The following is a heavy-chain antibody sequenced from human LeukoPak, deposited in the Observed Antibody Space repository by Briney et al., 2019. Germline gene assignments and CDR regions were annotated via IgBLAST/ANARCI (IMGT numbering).Heavy chain of an antibody. CDR3: AKDPYRVIVATGNYLDP. Sequence: GGSPRLSCATSGFTFSSYGMHWVRQAPGKGPEWVAVISSDGSNIQYADSAKGRFTISRDNSKNTLYLQMNSLRSEDTAVYYCAKDPYRVIVATGNYLDPWGQGTLVTVSS. J-gene: IGHJ5*02. V-gene: IGHV3-30*18. CDR2: ISSDGSNI. CDR1: GFTFSSYG. D-gene: IGHD2-21*01.